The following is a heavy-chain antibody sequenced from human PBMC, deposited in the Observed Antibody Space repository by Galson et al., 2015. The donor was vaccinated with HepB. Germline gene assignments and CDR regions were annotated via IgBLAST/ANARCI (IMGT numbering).Heavy chain of an antibody. CDR2: ISAHNGNT. D-gene: IGHD2-15*01. CDR3: ARDVNGGSWITLLDAFNI. Sequence: SVKVSCKASGYTFTNYGISWVRQAPGQGLEWMGWISAHNGNTNYAQNFQGRVTMITDTSTDTAYMELRSLRSDDTAVYYCARDVNGGSWITLLDAFNIWGQGTLVTVSS. V-gene: IGHV1-18*04. J-gene: IGHJ3*02. CDR1: GYTFTNYG.